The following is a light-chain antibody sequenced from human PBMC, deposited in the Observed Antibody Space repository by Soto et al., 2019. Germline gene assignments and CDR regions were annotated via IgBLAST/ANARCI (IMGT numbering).Light chain of an antibody. CDR1: QGISKY. CDR2: ATS. CDR3: LRHDTRPLA. J-gene: IGKJ4*01. V-gene: IGKV1-16*02. Sequence: DIQMTQSPSSLSASVGDRVTITCRASQGISKYLAWFQQKPGKAPKSLIYATSSLQPSVPTKSIGSGSRTDFTLSISGRQPGDSDTYYFLRHDTRPLALGEGTKV.